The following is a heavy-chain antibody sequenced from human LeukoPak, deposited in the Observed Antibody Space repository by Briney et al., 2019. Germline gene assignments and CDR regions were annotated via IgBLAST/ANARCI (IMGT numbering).Heavy chain of an antibody. V-gene: IGHV1-2*02. CDR1: GYTFTGYY. CDR2: INPNSGGT. D-gene: IGHD3-10*01. J-gene: IGHJ6*02. Sequence: ASVKVSCKASGYTFTGYYMHWVRQAPGQELEWMGWINPNSGGTNYAQKFQGRVTMTRDTSISTAYMELSRVRSDDTAVYYCARGLSGSGSYYDYGMDVWGQGTTVTVSS. CDR3: ARGLSGSGSYYDYGMDV.